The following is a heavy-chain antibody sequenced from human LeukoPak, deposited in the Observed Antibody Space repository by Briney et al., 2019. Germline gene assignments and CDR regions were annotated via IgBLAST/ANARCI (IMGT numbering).Heavy chain of an antibody. J-gene: IGHJ4*02. CDR3: ARTDYYDSSGYADY. D-gene: IGHD3-22*01. Sequence: GGSLRLSCAASGFTFSSYSMNWVRQAPGKGLEWVSYISSSSSTIYYADSVKGRFTISRDNAKNSLYLQMNSLRDEDTAVYYCARTDYYDSSGYADYWGRGTLVTVSS. CDR1: GFTFSSYS. V-gene: IGHV3-48*02. CDR2: ISSSSSTI.